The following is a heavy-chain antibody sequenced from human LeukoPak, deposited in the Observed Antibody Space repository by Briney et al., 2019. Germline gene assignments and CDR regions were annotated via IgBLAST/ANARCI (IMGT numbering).Heavy chain of an antibody. D-gene: IGHD2-15*01. V-gene: IGHV3-64*01. Sequence: QTGGSLRLSCAASGFTFSSYAFYWVRQAPGKGLEYVSAISTDGVNTFYGNSVKGRFSISRDNSKNTLYLQMGSLRADDMAVYYCARGKSSYCSGGSCQHDAFDIWGQGTVVTVSS. CDR1: GFTFSSYA. J-gene: IGHJ3*02. CDR2: ISTDGVNT. CDR3: ARGKSSYCSGGSCQHDAFDI.